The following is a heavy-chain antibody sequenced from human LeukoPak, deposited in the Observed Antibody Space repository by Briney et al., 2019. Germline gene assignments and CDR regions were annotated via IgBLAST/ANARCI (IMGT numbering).Heavy chain of an antibody. V-gene: IGHV3-30*03. Sequence: GGSLRLSCTASGFTFSSYGMHWVRQAPGKGLEWVAVISYDGSNKYYADSVKGRFTISRDNSKNTVSLQMNSLRAEDTAVYYCAGDGWHGLFTYWGQGTLVTVSS. CDR1: GFTFSSYG. CDR2: ISYDGSNK. D-gene: IGHD5-24*01. CDR3: AGDGWHGLFTY. J-gene: IGHJ4*02.